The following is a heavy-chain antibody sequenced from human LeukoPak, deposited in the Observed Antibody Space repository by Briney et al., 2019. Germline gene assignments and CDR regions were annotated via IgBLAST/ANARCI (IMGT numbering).Heavy chain of an antibody. J-gene: IGHJ5*02. CDR2: ISGSGGST. V-gene: IGHV3-23*01. D-gene: IGHD3-3*01. CDR1: GFTFSSYA. Sequence: GGSLRLSCAASGFTFSSYAMSWVRQAPGKGLEWVSAISGSGGSTYYADSVKGRFTISRDNSKNTLYLQMNSLRAEDTAVYYCAKLPWDFWSGYYNWFDPWGQGTLVTVSS. CDR3: AKLPWDFWSGYYNWFDP.